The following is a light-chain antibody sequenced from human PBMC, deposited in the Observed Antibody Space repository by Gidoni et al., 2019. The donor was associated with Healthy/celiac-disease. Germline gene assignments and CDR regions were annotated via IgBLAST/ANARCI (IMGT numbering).Light chain of an antibody. J-gene: IGLJ2*01. CDR3: QAWDSSTVV. CDR2: QDS. Sequence: SYERTQPPSVSVSPGQTASIHCSGDKLGEKYACWYQQKPGQSPVLVIYQDSKRPSGIPERFSGSNSGNTATLTISGTQAMDEADYYCQAWDSSTVVFGGGTKLTVL. CDR1: KLGEKY. V-gene: IGLV3-1*01.